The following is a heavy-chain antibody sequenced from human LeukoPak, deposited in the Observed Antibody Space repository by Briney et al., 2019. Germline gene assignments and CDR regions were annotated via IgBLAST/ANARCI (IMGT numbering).Heavy chain of an antibody. J-gene: IGHJ4*02. Sequence: PGGSLRLSCSVSGFTFSSYAMHWVRQAPGKGLEYVSAISSNGGSTYYADSVKGRFTISRDNSKNTLYLQMSSLRAEDTAVYYCVKGSLYYDILTDRMGFDYWGQGTLVTVSS. D-gene: IGHD3-9*01. CDR2: ISSNGGST. V-gene: IGHV3-64D*06. CDR3: VKGSLYYDILTDRMGFDY. CDR1: GFTFSSYA.